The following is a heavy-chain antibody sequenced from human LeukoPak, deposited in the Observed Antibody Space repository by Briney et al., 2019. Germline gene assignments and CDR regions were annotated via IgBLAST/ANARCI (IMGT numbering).Heavy chain of an antibody. CDR3: ARVCSGGSCPIDY. CDR1: GGSISSGGYY. Sequence: SETLSLTCTVSGGSISSGGYYWSWIRQHPGKGLEWIGYIYYSGSTYYNPSLKSRVTISVDTSKNQFSLKLSSVTAADTAVYYCARVCSGGSCPIDYWGQGTLVTVSS. CDR2: IYYSGST. V-gene: IGHV4-31*03. J-gene: IGHJ4*02. D-gene: IGHD2-15*01.